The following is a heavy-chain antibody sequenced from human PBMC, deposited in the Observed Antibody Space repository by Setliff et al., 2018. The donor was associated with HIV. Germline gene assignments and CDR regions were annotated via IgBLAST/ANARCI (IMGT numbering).Heavy chain of an antibody. Sequence: LSLTCTVSGGSISSYYWSWIRQPPGKGLEWIGYIYYSGSTNYNPSLKSRVTISVDTSKNQFSLKLSSVTAADTAVYYCARGRKRDGYNFYYYYMDVWDKGTTVTVS. J-gene: IGHJ6*03. D-gene: IGHD5-12*01. CDR3: ARGRKRDGYNFYYYYMDV. V-gene: IGHV4-59*12. CDR1: GGSISSYY. CDR2: IYYSGST.